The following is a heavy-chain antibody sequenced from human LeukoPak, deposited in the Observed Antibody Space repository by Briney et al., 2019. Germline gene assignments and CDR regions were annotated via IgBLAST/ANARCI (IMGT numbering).Heavy chain of an antibody. D-gene: IGHD6-13*01. V-gene: IGHV3-30*02. Sequence: GGSLRLSCAASGFTFSSYGMHWVRQAPGKGLEWVAFIRYDGSNKYYADSVKGRFTISRDNSKNTLYLQMNSLRAEDTAVYYCAKSSYSSSWSTFDPWAREPWSPSPQ. CDR3: AKSSYSSSWSTFDP. CDR1: GFTFSSYG. CDR2: IRYDGSNK. J-gene: IGHJ5*02.